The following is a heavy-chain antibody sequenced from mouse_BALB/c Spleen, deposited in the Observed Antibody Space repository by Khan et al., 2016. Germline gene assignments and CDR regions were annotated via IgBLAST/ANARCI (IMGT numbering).Heavy chain of an antibody. CDR1: GYTFSSYW. CDR2: LLTGSGST. J-gene: IGHJ2*01. Sequence: LKESGAELMKPGASVKISCKATGYTFSSYWIEWVKQRPGHGLEWIGELLTGSGSTNYNEKFRGKATFTAATSSNTAYKQRSSLTSEDSAVHYCARTDRRVYFDYWGQGTTLTVSS. V-gene: IGHV1-9*01. CDR3: ARTDRRVYFDY.